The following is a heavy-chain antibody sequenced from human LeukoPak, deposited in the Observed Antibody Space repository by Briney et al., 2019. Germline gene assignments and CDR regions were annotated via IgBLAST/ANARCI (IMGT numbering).Heavy chain of an antibody. CDR3: ARLGLGVVHTAPNFDY. D-gene: IGHD2-21*01. J-gene: IGHJ4*02. CDR2: IAHDESAT. V-gene: IGHV3-30*04. Sequence: GGSLRLSCAASGFNFGGYAMHWVRQTPGQGLDWLGSIAHDESATYYADSVKGRVTVSRDNSERTPFLEMSSLKLEDTAIYYCARLGLGVVHTAPNFDYWGQGILVTVSS. CDR1: GFNFGGYA.